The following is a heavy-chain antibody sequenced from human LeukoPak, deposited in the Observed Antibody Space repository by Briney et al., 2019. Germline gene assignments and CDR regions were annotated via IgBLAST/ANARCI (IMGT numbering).Heavy chain of an antibody. V-gene: IGHV4-4*07. Sequence: SETLSLTCIVSGGSIRSDYWSWIRQPAGKGLEWIGRIYTSGSTNYNPSLKSRVTISVDTSKNQFSLKLSSVTAADTAVYYCARTRGYRSRAYGMDVWGQGTTVTVSS. CDR3: ARTRGYRSRAYGMDV. J-gene: IGHJ6*02. CDR2: IYTSGST. D-gene: IGHD5-18*01. CDR1: GGSIRSDY.